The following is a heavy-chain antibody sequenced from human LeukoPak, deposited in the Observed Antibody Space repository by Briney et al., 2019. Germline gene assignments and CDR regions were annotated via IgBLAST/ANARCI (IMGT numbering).Heavy chain of an antibody. CDR3: ARDPRIVGSTPDWFDP. J-gene: IGHJ5*02. CDR1: GYTFTSFG. Sequence: ASVKVSCKPSGYTFTSFGISWVRQAPGQGLEWMGWINAYNGNTNYAQKIQGRVTMTTDTSTSTAYMELNSLRSDDTAVYYCARDPRIVGSTPDWFDPWGQGTLVTVSS. D-gene: IGHD1-26*01. CDR2: INAYNGNT. V-gene: IGHV1-18*01.